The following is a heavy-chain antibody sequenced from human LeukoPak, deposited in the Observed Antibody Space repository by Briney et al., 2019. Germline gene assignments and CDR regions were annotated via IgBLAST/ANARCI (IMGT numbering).Heavy chain of an antibody. CDR3: AKELTPESSVFDAFDI. Sequence: PGGSLRLSCAASGFTFSIFEMDWVRQAPGKGLEWVSHIGRSGDITHYSDSVRGRFTISRDDARNSLYLQMNSLRAEDTAVYYCAKELTPESSVFDAFDIWGRGTMVTISS. V-gene: IGHV3-48*03. J-gene: IGHJ3*02. CDR1: GFTFSIFE. CDR2: IGRSGDIT. D-gene: IGHD3-22*01.